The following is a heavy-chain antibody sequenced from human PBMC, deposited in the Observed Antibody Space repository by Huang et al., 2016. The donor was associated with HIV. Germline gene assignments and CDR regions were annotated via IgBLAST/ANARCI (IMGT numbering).Heavy chain of an antibody. CDR3: ARETIDILTGYSIAFDI. CDR2: LDPEDGER. Sequence: QVQLVQSGAEVKKPGASVKVSCTVYGYTLTELSMHWVRQGPGKGLEWMGRLDPEDGERVYSQKVQGRLSMTEDTSTEIAYMELSNLRYDDTALYYCARETIDILTGYSIAFDIWGQGTMVTVSS. CDR1: GYTLTELS. D-gene: IGHD3-9*01. V-gene: IGHV1-24*01. J-gene: IGHJ3*02.